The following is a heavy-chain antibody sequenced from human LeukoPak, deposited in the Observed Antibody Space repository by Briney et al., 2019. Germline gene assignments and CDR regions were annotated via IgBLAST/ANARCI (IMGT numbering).Heavy chain of an antibody. CDR3: ARGPVDTAIGYYYYYGMDV. CDR2: IYYSGST. CDR1: GGSISSGGYY. Sequence: SETLSLTCTVSGGSISSGGYYWSWIRQHPGKGLEWIGYIYYSGSTYYNPSLKSRVTISVDTSKNQFSLKLSSVTAADTAVYYCARGPVDTAIGYYYYYGMDVWGQGTTITVSS. D-gene: IGHD5-18*01. V-gene: IGHV4-31*03. J-gene: IGHJ6*02.